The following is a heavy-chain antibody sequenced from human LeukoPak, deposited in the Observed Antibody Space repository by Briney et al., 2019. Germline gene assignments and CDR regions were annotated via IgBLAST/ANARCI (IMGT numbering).Heavy chain of an antibody. CDR1: GFTFSSYE. CDR3: ARDVATSGYYYFDY. CDR2: ISSSGSTI. D-gene: IGHD3-22*01. V-gene: IGHV3-48*03. J-gene: IGHJ4*02. Sequence: GGSLRLSCAASGFTFSSYEMNWVRQAPGKGLEWVSYISSSGSTIYYADSVKGRFTISRDNAKNSLYLQMNSLRAEDTAVYYCARDVATSGYYYFDYWGQGTLVTVSS.